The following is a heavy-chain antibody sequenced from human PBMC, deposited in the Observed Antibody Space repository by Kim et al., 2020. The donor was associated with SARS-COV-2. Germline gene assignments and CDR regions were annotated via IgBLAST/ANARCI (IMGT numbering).Heavy chain of an antibody. J-gene: IGHJ4*02. D-gene: IGHD4-17*01. Sequence: GGSLRLSCAASGFTVSSNYMSWVRQAPGKGLEWVSVIYSGGSTFYAEPVKGRLTISSHNSKNTLYLQMNNLRAEETAVNYCSRAPWDYGDPHYFDYWGRGTLVRVSS. V-gene: IGHV3-53*04. CDR2: IYSGGST. CDR1: GFTVSSNY. CDR3: SRAPWDYGDPHYFDY.